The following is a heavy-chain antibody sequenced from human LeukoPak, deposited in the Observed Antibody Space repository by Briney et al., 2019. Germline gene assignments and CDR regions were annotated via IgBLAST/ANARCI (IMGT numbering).Heavy chain of an antibody. CDR2: IWYDGSNK. Sequence: GRSLRLSCAASGFTFSIYGMNGVRQAPGKGLEWVAVIWYDGSNKYYVDSVKGRFTVSRDNSKNTLHLQMNSLRAEDTAVYFCARIGCTGVSCRHYSYYAMAVSGQGTTVTVSS. J-gene: IGHJ6*02. CDR1: GFTFSIYG. D-gene: IGHD2-15*01. CDR3: ARIGCTGVSCRHYSYYAMAV. V-gene: IGHV3-33*01.